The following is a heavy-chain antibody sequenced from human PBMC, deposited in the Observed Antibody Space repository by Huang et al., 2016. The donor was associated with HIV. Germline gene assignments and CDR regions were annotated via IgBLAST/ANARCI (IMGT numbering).Heavy chain of an antibody. V-gene: IGHV3-30*18. CDR3: AKESRWFSDFDQ. Sequence: QVQLVESGGGVVQPGTSLRLSCTASGFIFNNFGMHWVRQAPGKGLEWVAVISYDGRSERYSDSVKGRFTISRDNDKNTLSLEMNRLRHDDTAVYYCAKESRWFSDFDQWGQGTLVTVSS. CDR1: GFIFNNFG. J-gene: IGHJ5*02. D-gene: IGHD2-15*01. CDR2: ISYDGRSE.